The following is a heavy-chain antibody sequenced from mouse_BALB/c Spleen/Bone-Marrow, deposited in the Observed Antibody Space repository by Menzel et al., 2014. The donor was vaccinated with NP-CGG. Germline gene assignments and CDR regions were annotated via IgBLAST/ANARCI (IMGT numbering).Heavy chain of an antibody. CDR2: IDPANGNT. CDR3: ANYYYGSSLFAY. D-gene: IGHD1-1*01. J-gene: IGHJ3*01. V-gene: IGHV14-3*02. Sequence: VQLQQSGAELVKPGASVKLSCTASGFNIKDTYMHWGKQRPEQGLEWIGRIDPANGNTKYDPKFQGKATITADTSSNTAYLQLSSLTSEDTAVYYCANYYYGSSLFAYWGQGTLVTVSA. CDR1: GFNIKDTY.